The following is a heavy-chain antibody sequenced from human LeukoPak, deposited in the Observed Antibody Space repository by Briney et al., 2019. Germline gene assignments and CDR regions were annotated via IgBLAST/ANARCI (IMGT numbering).Heavy chain of an antibody. V-gene: IGHV3-23*01. Sequence: LGGSLRPSCAASGFTFSSYAMSWFGQAPGKGLEWVSAISGIGGSTYYADSVKGRFTISRDNSKNTLYLQMNSLRAEDTAVYYCAKGQSGYGYGPFDYWGQGTLVTVSS. J-gene: IGHJ4*02. CDR2: ISGIGGST. CDR3: AKGQSGYGYGPFDY. CDR1: GFTFSSYA. D-gene: IGHD5-12*01.